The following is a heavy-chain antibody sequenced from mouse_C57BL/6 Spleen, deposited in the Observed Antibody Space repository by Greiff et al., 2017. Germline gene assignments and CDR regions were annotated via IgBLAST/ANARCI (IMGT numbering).Heavy chain of an antibody. CDR1: GYTFTSYW. CDR2: IYPSDSET. CDR3: ARKGIAAMDY. Sequence: QVQLQQPGAELVRPGSSVKLSCKASGYTFTSYWMDWVKQRPGQGLEWIGNIYPSDSETHYNQKFKDKATLTVDKSSSTAYMQLSSLTSEDSAVYYCARKGIAAMDYWGQGTSVTVSS. V-gene: IGHV1-61*01. J-gene: IGHJ4*01.